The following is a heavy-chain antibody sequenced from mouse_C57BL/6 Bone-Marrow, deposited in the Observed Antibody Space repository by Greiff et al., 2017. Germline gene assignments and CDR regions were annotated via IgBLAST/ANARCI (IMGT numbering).Heavy chain of an antibody. CDR1: GFNIKNTY. V-gene: IGHV14-3*01. Sequence: EVKLMESVAELVRPGASVKLSCTASGFNIKNTYMHWVKQRPEQGLEWIGRIDPANGNTKYAPKFQGKATITADTSSNTAYLQLSSLTSEDTAIYYCARSEITTVGFAYWGQGTLVTVSA. D-gene: IGHD1-1*01. CDR3: ARSEITTVGFAY. CDR2: IDPANGNT. J-gene: IGHJ3*01.